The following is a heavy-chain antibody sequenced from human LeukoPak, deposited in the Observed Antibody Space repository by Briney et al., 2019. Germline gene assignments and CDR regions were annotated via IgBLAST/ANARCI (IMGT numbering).Heavy chain of an antibody. CDR1: GGSISSSSYY. J-gene: IGHJ6*03. CDR3: ARGGIGSSWYLHRGYDYYYYMDV. V-gene: IGHV4-61*05. D-gene: IGHD6-13*01. Sequence: SETLSLTCTVSGGSISSSSYYWGWIRQPPGKGLEWMGYIYYSGSTNYNPSLKSRVTISVDTSKNQFSLKLSSVTAADTAVYYCARGGIGSSWYLHRGYDYYYYMDVWGKGTTVTVSS. CDR2: IYYSGST.